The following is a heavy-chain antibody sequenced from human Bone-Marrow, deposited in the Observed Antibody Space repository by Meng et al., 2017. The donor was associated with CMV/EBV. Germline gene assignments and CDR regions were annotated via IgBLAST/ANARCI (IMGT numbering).Heavy chain of an antibody. CDR3: ARKRIEAAGVGGYFDY. Sequence: SQTLSLTCAASGFTFSSYWMSWIRQPPGKGLEWIGEVNHSGSTNYNPSLKSRVTISIDSSKSQFSLRLTSVTAADTAVFYCARKRIEAAGVGGYFDYWGQGTLVTVSS. J-gene: IGHJ4*02. D-gene: IGHD6-13*01. V-gene: IGHV4-34*01. CDR1: GFTFSSYW. CDR2: VNHSGST.